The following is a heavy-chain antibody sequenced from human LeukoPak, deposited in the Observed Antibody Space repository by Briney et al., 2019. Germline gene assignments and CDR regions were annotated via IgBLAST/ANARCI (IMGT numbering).Heavy chain of an antibody. CDR1: GYTFTNNG. V-gene: IGHV1-18*01. J-gene: IGHJ5*02. CDR2: ISANTGST. D-gene: IGHD3-22*01. CDR3: AKPRNYYDNGGYYNYFDP. Sequence: ASVTVSCKASGYTFTNNGLTWVRQAPGQGLEWMGWISANTGSTNYAQKFQGKVTMTTDTFTNTAYRELRSLRSDDTAVYYCAKPRNYYDNGGYYNYFDPWGQGTLVTVSS.